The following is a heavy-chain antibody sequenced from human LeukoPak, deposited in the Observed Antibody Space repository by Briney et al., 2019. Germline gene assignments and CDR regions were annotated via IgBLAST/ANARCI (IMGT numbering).Heavy chain of an antibody. CDR2: ISSNGGST. CDR1: GSTFSSYA. D-gene: IGHD1-14*01. Sequence: GGSLRLSCAASGSTFSSYAMHWVRQAPGKGLEYVSAISSNGGSTYYANSVKGRFTISRDNSKNTLYLQMGSLRAEDMAVYYCARELNLGGFDYWGQGTLVTVSS. V-gene: IGHV3-64*01. J-gene: IGHJ4*02. CDR3: ARELNLGGFDY.